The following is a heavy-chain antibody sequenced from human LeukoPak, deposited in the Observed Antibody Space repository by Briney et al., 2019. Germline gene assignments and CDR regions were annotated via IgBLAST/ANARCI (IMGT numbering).Heavy chain of an antibody. CDR3: ARVRRRVVVPAAMADY. J-gene: IGHJ4*02. Sequence: KSSETLSLTCAVYGGSFSGYYWSWIRQPPGKGLEWIGEINHSGSTNYNPSLKSRVTISVDTSKNQFSLKLSSVTAADTAVYYCARVRRRVVVPAAMADYWGQGTLVTVSS. D-gene: IGHD2-2*01. V-gene: IGHV4-34*01. CDR2: INHSGST. CDR1: GGSFSGYY.